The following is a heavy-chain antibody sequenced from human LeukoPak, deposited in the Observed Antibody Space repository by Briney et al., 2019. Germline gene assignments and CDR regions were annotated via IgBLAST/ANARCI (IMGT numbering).Heavy chain of an antibody. CDR3: ARGTGTMIDDY. CDR2: ISFDGNNQ. D-gene: IGHD3-22*01. Sequence: GRSLRLSCAASGFTFSSYAMHWVRQAPGKGLEWVAVISFDGNNQYYADSVKGRFTISRDNSKNTVYLQMNSLRADDTAVYYCARGTGTMIDDYWGQGTLVTVSS. J-gene: IGHJ4*02. V-gene: IGHV3-30*04. CDR1: GFTFSSYA.